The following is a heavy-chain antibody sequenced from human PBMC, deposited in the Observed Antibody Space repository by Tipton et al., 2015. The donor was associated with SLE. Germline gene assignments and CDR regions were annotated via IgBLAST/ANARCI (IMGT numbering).Heavy chain of an antibody. J-gene: IGHJ1*01. V-gene: IGHV1-69*06. CDR2: IIPIFGTA. CDR1: GVTFSSHA. D-gene: IGHD6-13*01. Sequence: QVQLVQSGAEVKKPGSSVKVSCKASGVTFSSHAISWVRQAPGQGLEWMGGIIPIFGTANYAQKFQGRVTITADKSTSTAYMELSSLRSEDTAVYYCARGWGSSSWYRGAEYFQHWGQGTLVTVSS. CDR3: ARGWGSSSWYRGAEYFQH.